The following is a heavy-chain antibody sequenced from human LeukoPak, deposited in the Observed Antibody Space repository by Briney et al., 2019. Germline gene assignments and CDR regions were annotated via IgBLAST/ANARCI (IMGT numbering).Heavy chain of an antibody. D-gene: IGHD3-22*01. CDR2: ISYDGSNK. CDR3: AKDTPVDSSGLPLDY. CDR1: GFTFSSYG. Sequence: PGRSLRLSCAASGFTFSSYGMPWVRQAPGKGLEWVAVISYDGSNKYYADSVKGRFTISRDNSKNTLYLQMNSLRAEDTAVYYCAKDTPVDSSGLPLDYWGQGTLVTVSS. J-gene: IGHJ4*02. V-gene: IGHV3-30*18.